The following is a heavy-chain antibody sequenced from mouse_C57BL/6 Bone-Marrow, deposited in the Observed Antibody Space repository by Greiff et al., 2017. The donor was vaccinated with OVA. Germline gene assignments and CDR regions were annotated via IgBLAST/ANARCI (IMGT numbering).Heavy chain of an antibody. CDR2: FHPYNDDT. J-gene: IGHJ4*01. CDR3: ATYSNFYAMDY. V-gene: IGHV1-47*01. Sequence: QVQLQQSGAELVKPGASVKLSCKASGYTFTTYPIEWMKQNHGKSLEWIGNFHPYNDDTKYNEKFKGKATLTVEKSSSTAYLELSRLTSADAAVDFYATYSNFYAMDYWGQGTSVTVSS. CDR1: GYTFTTYP. D-gene: IGHD2-5*01.